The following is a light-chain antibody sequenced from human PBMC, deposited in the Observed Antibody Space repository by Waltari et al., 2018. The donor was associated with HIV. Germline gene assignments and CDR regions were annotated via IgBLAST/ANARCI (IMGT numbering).Light chain of an antibody. V-gene: IGLV2-11*01. J-gene: IGLJ3*02. CDR2: DVD. CDR3: CSYAGSSWV. Sequence: QSALTQPRSVSGSPGQSVTISCTGTPSDVGGYSYVSWYQQHPGRAPNLILYDVDKGPSGVPDRFFGSKSGNTASMTISGLQAEDEADYYCCSYAGSSWVFGGGTKLTVL. CDR1: PSDVGGYSY.